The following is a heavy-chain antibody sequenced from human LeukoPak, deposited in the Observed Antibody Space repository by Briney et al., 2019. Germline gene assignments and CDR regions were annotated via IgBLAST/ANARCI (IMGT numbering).Heavy chain of an antibody. Sequence: ASVKVSCKASGYTFTSYGISWVRQAPGQGLEWMGWLSAYNGNTNYAQKLQGRVTMTTDTSTSTAYMELRSLRSDDTAVYYCARDHCSGGSCYDAFDIWGQGTMVAVSS. CDR2: LSAYNGNT. CDR3: ARDHCSGGSCYDAFDI. D-gene: IGHD2-15*01. CDR1: GYTFTSYG. J-gene: IGHJ3*02. V-gene: IGHV1-18*04.